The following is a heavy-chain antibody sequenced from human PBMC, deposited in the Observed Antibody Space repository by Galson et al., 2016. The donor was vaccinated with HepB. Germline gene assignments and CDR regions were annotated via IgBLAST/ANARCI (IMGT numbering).Heavy chain of an antibody. D-gene: IGHD3-16*01. CDR1: GGSVSAGVFY. J-gene: IGHJ3*02. CDR2: IYYSGST. CDR3: ASARDLAYGFDS. Sequence: SETLSLTCTVSGGSVSAGVFYWGWIRQPPGKGLEWIGTIYYSGSTYYNPSLKGRVTISVDTAKNEFSLKLSSVTAADAAVYYCASARDLAYGFDSWGQGTLVTVSS. V-gene: IGHV4-39*01.